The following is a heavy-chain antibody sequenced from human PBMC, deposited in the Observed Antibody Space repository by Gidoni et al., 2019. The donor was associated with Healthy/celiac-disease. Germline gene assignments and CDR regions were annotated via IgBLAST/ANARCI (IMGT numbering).Heavy chain of an antibody. CDR2: INHSGST. D-gene: IGHD5-18*01. J-gene: IGHJ5*02. Sequence: QVQLQQWGAGLLKPSETLSLTCAVYGGSFSGYYWSWIRQPPGKGLEWIGEINHSGSTNYNPSLKSRVTISVDTSKNQFSLKLSSVTAADTAVYYCAGWIQLWTTTYNWFYPWGQGTLVTVSS. CDR1: GGSFSGYY. V-gene: IGHV4-34*01. CDR3: AGWIQLWTTTYNWFYP.